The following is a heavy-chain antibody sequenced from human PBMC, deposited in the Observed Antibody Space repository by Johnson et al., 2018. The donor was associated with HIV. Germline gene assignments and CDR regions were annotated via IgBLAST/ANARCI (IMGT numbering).Heavy chain of an antibody. CDR1: GFTFSSYG. V-gene: IGHV3-30*02. Sequence: QVQLVESGGGVVQPGRFLRLSCAASGFTFSSYGMHWVRQCPGKGLEWVAFIRHDGNNKYYADSVKGRFTISRDNSKNTLYLEMNSLRAEDTAVYYCAKGSGSGWLRDAFDIWGQGTMVTVSS. CDR3: AKGSGSGWLRDAFDI. J-gene: IGHJ3*02. D-gene: IGHD6-19*01. CDR2: IRHDGNNK.